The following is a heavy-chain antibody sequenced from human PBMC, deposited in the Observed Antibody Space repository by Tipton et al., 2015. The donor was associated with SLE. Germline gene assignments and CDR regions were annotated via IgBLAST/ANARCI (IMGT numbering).Heavy chain of an antibody. J-gene: IGHJ4*02. D-gene: IGHD3-10*01. CDR2: IYYSGTAH. V-gene: IGHV4-39*07. CDR1: GGSISSGRYY. CDR3: ARVGDYYNSGSRVFDH. Sequence: TLSLTCTVSGGSISSGRYYWGWIRQPPGKGLEWIGSIYYSGTAHYENPSLKSRVTISIDTSNNQFSLRLTSVTAADTAVYFCARVGDYYNSGSRVFDHWGQGILVTVYS.